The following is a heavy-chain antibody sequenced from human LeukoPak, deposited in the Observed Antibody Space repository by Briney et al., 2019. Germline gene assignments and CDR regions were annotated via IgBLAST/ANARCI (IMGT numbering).Heavy chain of an antibody. CDR2: INHSGST. CDR1: GGSFSGYY. CDR3: ARERYSYGYVALGY. V-gene: IGHV4-34*01. D-gene: IGHD5-18*01. J-gene: IGHJ4*02. Sequence: SETLSLTCAVYGGSFSGYYWSWIRQPLGKGLEWIGEINHSGSTNYNPSLKSRVTISVDTSKNQFSLKLNSVTAADTAVYYCARERYSYGYVALGYWGQGTLVTVSS.